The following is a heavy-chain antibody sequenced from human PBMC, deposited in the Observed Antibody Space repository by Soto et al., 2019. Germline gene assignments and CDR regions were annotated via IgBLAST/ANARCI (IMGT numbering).Heavy chain of an antibody. CDR2: ISPGSRYP. Sequence: GGSLRLSCAGSGFTFSDSYMSWIRQAPGKGLEWLSYISPGSRYPAYADSVKGRFTISRDNAKRSLYLQMMSLTAEDTAIYYCVRGGGGGLFDPWGQGTMVTVSS. J-gene: IGHJ5*02. V-gene: IGHV3-11*06. CDR3: VRGGGGGLFDP. CDR1: GFTFSDSY. D-gene: IGHD2-15*01.